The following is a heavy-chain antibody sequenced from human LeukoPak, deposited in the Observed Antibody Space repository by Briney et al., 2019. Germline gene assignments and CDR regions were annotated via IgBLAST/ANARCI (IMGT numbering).Heavy chain of an antibody. CDR2: IYYSGST. V-gene: IGHV4-61*01. D-gene: IGHD7-27*01. CDR3: ARITKTGDFKGRFDY. J-gene: IGHJ4*02. Sequence: SETLSLTCTVSGGSVSSGSYYWSWIRQPPGKGLEWIGYIYYSGSTNYNPSLKSRVTISVDTSKSQFSLKLSSVTAADTAVYYCARITKTGDFKGRFDYWGQGTLVTVSS. CDR1: GGSVSSGSYY.